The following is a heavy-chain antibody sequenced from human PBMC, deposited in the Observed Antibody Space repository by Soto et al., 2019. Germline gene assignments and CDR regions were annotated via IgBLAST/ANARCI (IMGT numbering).Heavy chain of an antibody. Sequence: SETLSLMCAVYGGSANGYYWKWIRQPPGKGLEWIGEINHTGGTHYNPSLKSRVTMSVDTSKNQFSLRLSSVTAADTAIYYCATRITVFGLLIPPFDPWGQGTQVTVS. V-gene: IGHV4-34*01. J-gene: IGHJ5*02. CDR1: GGSANGYY. CDR2: INHTGGT. D-gene: IGHD3-3*01. CDR3: ATRITVFGLLIPPFDP.